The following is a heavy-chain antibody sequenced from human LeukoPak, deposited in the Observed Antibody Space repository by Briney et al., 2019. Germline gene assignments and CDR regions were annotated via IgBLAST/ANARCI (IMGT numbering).Heavy chain of an antibody. CDR1: GFTFSTYA. J-gene: IGHJ3*01. CDR2: IGASGAGT. V-gene: IGHV3-23*01. D-gene: IGHD3-22*01. CDR3: AKRPRDTSGYYLGAFDG. Sequence: GGSLRLSCTASGFTFSTYAMTWVRQAPGKGLDWVSAIGASGAGTHYADSAKGRFTVSRDNSNSTLYLQMSSLRADDTAVYFCAKRPRDTSGYYLGAFDGWGQGTTVTVSS.